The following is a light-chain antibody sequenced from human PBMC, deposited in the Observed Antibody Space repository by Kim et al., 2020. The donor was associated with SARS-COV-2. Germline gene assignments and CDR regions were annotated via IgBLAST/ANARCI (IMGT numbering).Light chain of an antibody. J-gene: IGLJ2*01. CDR3: QSRDSGGNVV. Sequence: SSELTQDPAVSVALGQTVRITCQGDSLRSYYATWYHQKPRQAPVLVIYGRNSRPSGIPDRFSGFASGNTASLTISGAQAEDESDFYCQSRDSGGNVVFGGGTQLTVL. CDR2: GRN. CDR1: SLRSYY. V-gene: IGLV3-19*01.